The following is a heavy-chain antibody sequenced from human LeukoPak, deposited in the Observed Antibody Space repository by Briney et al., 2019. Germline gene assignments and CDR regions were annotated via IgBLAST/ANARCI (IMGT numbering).Heavy chain of an antibody. Sequence: ASVKVSCKASGYTFNSYGISWVRQAPGQGLEWMGWINSYTGTTNYGQKFQGRVAMTTDTSMSTAYIELRSLRSDGTAVYYCARGKTIRVADPFDYWSQGTLVTVSS. CDR2: INSYTGTT. CDR3: ARGKTIRVADPFDY. V-gene: IGHV1-18*01. J-gene: IGHJ4*02. D-gene: IGHD6-19*01. CDR1: GYTFNSYG.